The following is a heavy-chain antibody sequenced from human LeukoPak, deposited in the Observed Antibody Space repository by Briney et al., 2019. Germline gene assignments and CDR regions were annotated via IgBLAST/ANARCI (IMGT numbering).Heavy chain of an antibody. D-gene: IGHD3-3*01. CDR2: IYPGDSDT. CDR3: ARLNADNYDFWSGYYTGYYYGMDV. V-gene: IGHV5-51*01. CDR1: GYSFTSYW. J-gene: IGHJ6*02. Sequence: GESLKISCKGSGYSFTSYWIGWVRQMPGKGLEWMGIIYPGDSDTRYSPSFQGQVTISADKSISTAYLQWSSLKASDTAMYYCARLNADNYDFWSGYYTGYYYGMDVWGQGTMVTVSS.